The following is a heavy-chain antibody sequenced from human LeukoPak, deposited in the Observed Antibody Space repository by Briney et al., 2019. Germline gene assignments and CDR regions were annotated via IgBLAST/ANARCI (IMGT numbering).Heavy chain of an antibody. CDR2: ISWNSGSI. D-gene: IGHD3-9*01. V-gene: IGHV3-9*01. Sequence: GGSLRLSCAASGFTFDDYAMHWVRQAPGKGLEWVSGISWNSGSIGYADSVKGRFTISRDNAKNSLYLQMNSLRAEDTALYYCARDYYDILTGTSGYFDYWGQGTLVTVSS. CDR1: GFTFDDYA. J-gene: IGHJ4*02. CDR3: ARDYYDILTGTSGYFDY.